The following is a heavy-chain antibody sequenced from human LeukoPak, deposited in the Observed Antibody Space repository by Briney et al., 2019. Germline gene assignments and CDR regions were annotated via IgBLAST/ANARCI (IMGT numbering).Heavy chain of an antibody. D-gene: IGHD1-26*01. CDR3: ARAGGSYYYYVDY. V-gene: IGHV3-33*01. CDR1: EFTFSVYG. Sequence: GGSLKVFWTASEFTFSVYGMHWVRQAPGKGLEWVAGMWYDGSNTYYADSLRGRFTISRDNSKNTLYLEMSSLRAEDTAVYFCARAGGSYYYYVDYWGQGTLVTVSS. J-gene: IGHJ4*02. CDR2: MWYDGSNT.